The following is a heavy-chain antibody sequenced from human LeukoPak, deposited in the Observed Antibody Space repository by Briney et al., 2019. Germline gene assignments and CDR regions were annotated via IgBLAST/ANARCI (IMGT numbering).Heavy chain of an antibody. CDR3: GRVAGSYYFDY. V-gene: IGHV3-23*01. J-gene: IGHJ4*02. CDR2: ISGSGGST. Sequence: GGSLRLSCAASGFTFNNYVMSWVRQAPGRGLEWVSAISGSGGSTYYADSVKGRFTISRDNSKNTLYLQMNSLRAEDTAVYYCGRVAGSYYFDYWGQGTLVTVSS. CDR1: GFTFNNYV. D-gene: IGHD6-19*01.